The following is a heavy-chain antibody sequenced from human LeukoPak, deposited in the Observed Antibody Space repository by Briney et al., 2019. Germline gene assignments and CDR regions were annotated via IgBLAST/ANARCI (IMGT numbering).Heavy chain of an antibody. V-gene: IGHV1-2*02. CDR1: GYTFTGYY. Sequence: ASVKVSCKASGYTFTGYYMHWVRQAPGQGLEWMGWINPNSGGTNYAQKFQGRVTMTRDTSISTAYMELSRLRSDDTAVYYCATLGDYGGNPGRLTSFDYWGQGTLVTVSS. D-gene: IGHD4-23*01. J-gene: IGHJ4*02. CDR2: INPNSGGT. CDR3: ATLGDYGGNPGRLTSFDY.